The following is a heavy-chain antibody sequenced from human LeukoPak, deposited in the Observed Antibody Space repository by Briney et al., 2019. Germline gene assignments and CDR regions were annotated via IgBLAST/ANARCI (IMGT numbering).Heavy chain of an antibody. Sequence: GGSLRLSCAASGFTVSSSYMSWVRQAPGKGLEWVSIISSAGTTYYADSVKGRFTISRDNSKNTVYLQVNSLRAEDTAVYYCARDYAVAGTLADWGQGTLVTVSS. J-gene: IGHJ4*02. CDR1: GFTVSSSY. V-gene: IGHV3-66*01. CDR2: ISSAGTT. D-gene: IGHD6-19*01. CDR3: ARDYAVAGTLAD.